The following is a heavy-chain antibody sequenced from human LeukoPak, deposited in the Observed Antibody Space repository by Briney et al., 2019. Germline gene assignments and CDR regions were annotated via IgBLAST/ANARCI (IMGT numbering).Heavy chain of an antibody. Sequence: PSETLSLTCTVSGGSISSYYWSWVRQPPGQGLEWIGYIYYSGSTTFNPSLKSGVTISVDTSTNQFSLKLSSVTAADTAVYYCARQGCSSNSCYTRGGYYYYGMDVWGQGTTVTVSS. CDR1: GGSISSYY. V-gene: IGHV4-59*08. D-gene: IGHD2-2*02. J-gene: IGHJ6*02. CDR2: IYYSGST. CDR3: ARQGCSSNSCYTRGGYYYYGMDV.